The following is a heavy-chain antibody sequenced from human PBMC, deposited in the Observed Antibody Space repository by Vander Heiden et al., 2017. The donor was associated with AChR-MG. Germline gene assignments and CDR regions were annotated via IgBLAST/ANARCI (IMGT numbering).Heavy chain of an antibody. V-gene: IGHV3-30*18. CDR2: ISYDGSNK. Sequence: QVQLVESGGGVVQPGRSLRLSCAASGFTFSSYGMHWVRQAPGKGLEWVAVISYDGSNKYYADSVKGRFTISRDNSKNTLYLQMNSLRAEDTAVYYCAKDQSRKGIQLWLFYYYYMDVWGKGTTVTVSS. CDR3: AKDQSRKGIQLWLFYYYYMDV. CDR1: GFTFSSYG. D-gene: IGHD5-18*01. J-gene: IGHJ6*03.